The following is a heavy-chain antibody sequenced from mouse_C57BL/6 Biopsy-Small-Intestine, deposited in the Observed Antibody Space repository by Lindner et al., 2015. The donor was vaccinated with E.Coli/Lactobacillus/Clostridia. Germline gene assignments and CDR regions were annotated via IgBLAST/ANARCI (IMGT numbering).Heavy chain of an antibody. V-gene: IGHV1S16*01. CDR3: TIGLPSAY. Sequence: VQLQESGPDLVKPGASVKLSCKASGYTFTSYWMQWVKQRPGQGLEWIGEINPGNGDTNFNEKFKTKATLTADKSSTTAYMQLSSLTSEDSAVYYCTIGLPSAYWGQGTLVTVSA. CDR2: INPGNGDT. CDR1: GYTFTSYW. J-gene: IGHJ3*01.